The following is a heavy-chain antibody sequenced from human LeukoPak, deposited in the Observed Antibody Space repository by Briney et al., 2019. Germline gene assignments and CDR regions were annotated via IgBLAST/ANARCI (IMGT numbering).Heavy chain of an antibody. CDR2: VYDIGST. V-gene: IGHV4-59*11. Sequence: SETLSLTCTVSGGSIGSHYWTWIRQTPGKGLEWIGYVYDIGSTKYNPSLKSRVTISVDTSKNQFSLRLSSVTAADTAVYYCARGGVRKSVDYWGQGTLVAVSS. CDR1: GGSIGSHY. J-gene: IGHJ4*02. CDR3: ARGGVRKSVDY. D-gene: IGHD3-16*01.